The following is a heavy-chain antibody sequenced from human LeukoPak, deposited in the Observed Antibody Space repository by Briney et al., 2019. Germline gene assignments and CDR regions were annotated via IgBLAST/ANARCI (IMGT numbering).Heavy chain of an antibody. Sequence: SETLSLTCTVSGASISSGSYYWGWIRQPPGKGLEWIGAIYYSGSTYYNPSLKSRLTISVDTSRNQFSLRLSSVTAADTAVYYCIRENPQQGSEDYWGQGTLVTVSS. J-gene: IGHJ4*02. D-gene: IGHD3-10*01. CDR2: IYYSGST. V-gene: IGHV4-39*07. CDR1: GASISSGSYY. CDR3: IRENPQQGSEDY.